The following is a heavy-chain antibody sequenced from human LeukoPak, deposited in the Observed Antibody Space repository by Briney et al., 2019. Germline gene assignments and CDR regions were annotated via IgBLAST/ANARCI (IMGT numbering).Heavy chain of an antibody. V-gene: IGHV1-69*05. CDR1: GGILHSYG. CDR2: IIPIFGTA. CDR3: ARDDLTAHYMDV. J-gene: IGHJ6*03. Sequence: SVKVSCKASGGILHSYGISWVRQAPGQGLEWMGGIIPIFGTADYAQRFRGRVTITTDESTSTTYMELSSLRSEDTAMYFCARDDLTAHYMDVWGKGTAVTVSS. D-gene: IGHD2-21*02.